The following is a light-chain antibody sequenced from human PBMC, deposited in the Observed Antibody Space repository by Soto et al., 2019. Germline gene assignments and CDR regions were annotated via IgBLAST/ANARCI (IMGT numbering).Light chain of an antibody. J-gene: IGKJ2*01. Sequence: DIQMTQSPSTLSASVGDRVTITCLASQSISSWLAWYQQKPGKAPKLLIYDASSLESGVPSRFSGSGSGTEFTLTISSLQTDDFATDYDQQYNSMYTVGQGTKLEIK. CDR1: QSISSW. CDR2: DAS. V-gene: IGKV1-5*01. CDR3: QQYNSMYT.